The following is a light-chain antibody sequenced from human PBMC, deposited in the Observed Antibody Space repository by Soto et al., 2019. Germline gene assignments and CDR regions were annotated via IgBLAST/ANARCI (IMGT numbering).Light chain of an antibody. CDR3: SSYTSSSTLVV. J-gene: IGLJ2*01. CDR1: SSDXGGYNY. CDR2: EVS. V-gene: IGLV2-14*01. Sequence: QSVLTQPASVSGSPGQSITISCTGTSSDXGGYNYVSWYQXXPGKAPKLMIYEVSNRPSGVSNRFSGSKSGNTASLTISGXXAEDEADYYCSSYTSSSTLVVFGGGTQLTVL.